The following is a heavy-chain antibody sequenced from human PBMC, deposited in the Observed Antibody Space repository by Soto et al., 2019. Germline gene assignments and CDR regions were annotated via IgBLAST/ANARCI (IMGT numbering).Heavy chain of an antibody. D-gene: IGHD2-15*01. CDR2: IWYDGSNK. Sequence: LRLSCAASGFTFSSYGMHWVRQAPGKGLEWVAVIWYDGSNKYYADSVKGRFTISRDNSKNTLYLQMNSLRAEDTAVYYCARDGGGYCSGGSCSKDNYYYYGMDVWGQGTTVTVSS. V-gene: IGHV3-33*01. CDR3: ARDGGGYCSGGSCSKDNYYYYGMDV. CDR1: GFTFSSYG. J-gene: IGHJ6*02.